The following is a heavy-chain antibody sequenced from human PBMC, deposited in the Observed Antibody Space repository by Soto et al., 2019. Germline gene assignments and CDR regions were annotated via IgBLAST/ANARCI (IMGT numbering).Heavy chain of an antibody. Sequence: QVQLVESGGGMVQPGRSLRLSCAASGFTFSSHGIHWVRQAPGKGLEWVTFISYDGSKTYYADSVKGRFTISRDNSQNTLYLQMNSLRPEDTAVYFCAREWATGGTYLGIDDWCQGTLVTVSS. CDR3: AREWATGGTYLGIDD. CDR2: ISYDGSKT. J-gene: IGHJ4*02. CDR1: GFTFSSHG. D-gene: IGHD1-26*01. V-gene: IGHV3-30-3*01.